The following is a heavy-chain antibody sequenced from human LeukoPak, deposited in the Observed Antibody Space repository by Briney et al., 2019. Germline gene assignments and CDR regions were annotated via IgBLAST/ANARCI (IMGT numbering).Heavy chain of an antibody. CDR2: ISGSGGST. D-gene: IGHD3-22*01. CDR1: GFTFSSYA. V-gene: IGHV3-23*01. CDR3: AKRHDSSGYSGY. J-gene: IGHJ4*02. Sequence: GGSLRLSCAASGFTFSSYAMSGVRQAPGKGLEWVSAISGSGGSTYYADSVKGRFTISRDNSKNTLYLQMNSLRAEDTAEYYCAKRHDSSGYSGYWGQGTLVTVYS.